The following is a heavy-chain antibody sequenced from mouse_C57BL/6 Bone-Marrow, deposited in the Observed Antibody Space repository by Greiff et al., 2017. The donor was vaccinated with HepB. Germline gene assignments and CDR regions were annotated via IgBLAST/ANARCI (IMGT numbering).Heavy chain of an antibody. Sequence: VQLQQSGAELVKPGASVKMSCKASGYTFTSYWITWVKQRPGQGLEWIGDIYPGSGSTNYNEKFKSKATLTVDTSSSTAYMQLSSLTSEDSAVYYCASIYYDYDGGYFDVWGTGTTVTVSS. V-gene: IGHV1-55*01. J-gene: IGHJ1*03. D-gene: IGHD2-4*01. CDR3: ASIYYDYDGGYFDV. CDR2: IYPGSGST. CDR1: GYTFTSYW.